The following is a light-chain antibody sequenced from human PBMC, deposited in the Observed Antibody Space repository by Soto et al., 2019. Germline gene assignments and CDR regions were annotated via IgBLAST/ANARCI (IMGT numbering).Light chain of an antibody. CDR3: QQSFSTLLIT. J-gene: IGKJ5*01. V-gene: IGKV1-39*01. Sequence: DIQMTQSPSSLSASIGDGVTITCRASQSINTYLNWYQQNPGKAPKLLISAASNLQSGVPSRFRGSGSGTDFTLTISSLQTEDFATYYCQQSFSTLLITFGQGTRLEIK. CDR1: QSINTY. CDR2: AAS.